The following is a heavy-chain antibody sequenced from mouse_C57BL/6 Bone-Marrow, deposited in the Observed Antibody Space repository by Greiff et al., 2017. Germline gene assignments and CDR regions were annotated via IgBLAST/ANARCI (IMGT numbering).Heavy chain of an antibody. D-gene: IGHD2-2*01. V-gene: IGHV5-12*01. CDR2: ISNGGGST. Sequence: EVQGVESGGGLVQPGGSLKLSCAASGFTFSDYYMYWVRQTPEKRLEWVAYISNGGGSTYYPDTVKGRFTISRDNAKNTLYLQMSRLKSEDTAMYYCASLYYGYDRGYYYAMDYWGQGTSVTVSS. J-gene: IGHJ4*01. CDR1: GFTFSDYY. CDR3: ASLYYGYDRGYYYAMDY.